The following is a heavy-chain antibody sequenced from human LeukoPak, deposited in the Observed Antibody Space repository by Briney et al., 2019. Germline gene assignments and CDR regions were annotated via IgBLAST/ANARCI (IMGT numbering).Heavy chain of an antibody. CDR3: ARDRTYYYDSSGYSDAFDI. J-gene: IGHJ3*02. CDR2: IYYSGST. V-gene: IGHV4-59*01. CDR1: GGSISSYY. D-gene: IGHD3-22*01. Sequence: SETLSLTCTVSGGSISSYYWSWIRQPPGKGLEWIGYIYYSGSTNYNPSLKSRVTISADTSKNQFSLKLSSVTAADTAVYYCARDRTYYYDSSGYSDAFDIWGQGTMVTVSS.